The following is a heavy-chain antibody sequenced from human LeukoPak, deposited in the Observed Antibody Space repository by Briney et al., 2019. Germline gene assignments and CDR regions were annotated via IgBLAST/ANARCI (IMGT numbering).Heavy chain of an antibody. CDR1: GYTFTGYY. V-gene: IGHV1-2*02. J-gene: IGHJ4*02. Sequence: ASVKVSCKASGYTFTGYYMHWVRQAPGQGLEWMGWINPNSGGTNYAQKFQGRVTMTRDTSISTAYMELSRLRSDDTAVYYCARVKWAVYRLLDYWGQGTLVTVSS. D-gene: IGHD2-2*01. CDR2: INPNSGGT. CDR3: ARVKWAVYRLLDY.